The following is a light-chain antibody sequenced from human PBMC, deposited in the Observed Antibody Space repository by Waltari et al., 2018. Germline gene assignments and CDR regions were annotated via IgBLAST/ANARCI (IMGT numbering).Light chain of an antibody. CDR3: QQRRNWPPT. V-gene: IGKV3-11*01. CDR1: QSVDDY. J-gene: IGKJ1*01. CDR2: DAS. Sequence: VLTQSPATLSLSPGARATLSCMASQSVDDYLAWYQQKPGQSPRLLIYDASNRATGIPIRFSGSGFGTDFTLTISSLEPDDFAHYYCQQRRNWPPTFGQGTKVEIK.